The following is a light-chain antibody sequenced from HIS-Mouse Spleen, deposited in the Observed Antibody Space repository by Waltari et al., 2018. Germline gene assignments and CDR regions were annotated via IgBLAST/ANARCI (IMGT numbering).Light chain of an antibody. CDR1: SSDVGGYTL. J-gene: IGLJ3*02. Sequence: QSALTQPASVSGSPGQSITIPCTGPSSDVGGYTLVSWYQQPPGKAPKLMIYEGSKRPSGVSNRFSGSKSGNTASLTISGLQAEDEADYYCCSYAGSSTWVFGGGTKLTVL. CDR2: EGS. CDR3: CSYAGSSTWV. V-gene: IGLV2-23*01.